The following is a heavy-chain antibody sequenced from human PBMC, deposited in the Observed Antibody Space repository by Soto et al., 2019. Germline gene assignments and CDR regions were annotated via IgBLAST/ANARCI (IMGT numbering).Heavy chain of an antibody. CDR1: GFTFSSYS. V-gene: IGHV3-48*02. Sequence: PGGSLRLSCAASGFTFSSYSMNWVRQAPGKGLEWVSYISSSSSTIYYADSVKGRLTITRDNAKNSLYLQMNSLRDEDTAVYYCARDSPYSSSWYDLNWFDPWGQGTLVTVSS. CDR2: ISSSSSTI. CDR3: ARDSPYSSSWYDLNWFDP. D-gene: IGHD6-13*01. J-gene: IGHJ5*02.